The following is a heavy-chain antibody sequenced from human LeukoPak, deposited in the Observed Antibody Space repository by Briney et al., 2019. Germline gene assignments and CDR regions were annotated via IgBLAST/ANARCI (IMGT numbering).Heavy chain of an antibody. V-gene: IGHV3-7*01. CDR2: IKQDGSEK. Sequence: PGGSLRLSCAASGFTFSSYWMSWVRQAPGKGLEWVANIKQDGSEKYYVDSVKGRFTISRDNAKNSLYLQMNSLRAEDTAVYYCAGDLNIVGATWSDYWGQGTLVTVSS. J-gene: IGHJ4*02. CDR1: GFTFSSYW. D-gene: IGHD1-26*01. CDR3: AGDLNIVGATWSDY.